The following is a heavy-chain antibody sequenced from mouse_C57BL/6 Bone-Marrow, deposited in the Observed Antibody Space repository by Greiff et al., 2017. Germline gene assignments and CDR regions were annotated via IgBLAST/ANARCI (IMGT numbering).Heavy chain of an antibody. V-gene: IGHV3-6*01. D-gene: IGHD1-1*01. CDR3: AREIYYYGSSYHFDY. Sequence: EVQRVESGPGLVKPSQSLSLTCSVTVYSITSGYYWNWIRQFPGNKLEWMGYISYDGSNNYNPSLKNRISITRDTSKNQFFLKLNSVTTEDTATYYCAREIYYYGSSYHFDYWGQGTTLTVSS. CDR1: VYSITSGYY. CDR2: ISYDGSN. J-gene: IGHJ2*01.